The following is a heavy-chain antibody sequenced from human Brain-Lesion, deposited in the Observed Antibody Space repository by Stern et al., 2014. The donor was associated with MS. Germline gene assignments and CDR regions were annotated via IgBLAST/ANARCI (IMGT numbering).Heavy chain of an antibody. CDR1: GYSFTSHW. Sequence: EVQLLESGAEVKKPGESLKISCKGSGYSFTSHWIGWVRQMPGKGLEWMGIIYPGDSDTSYSPSFQSQVTISADKSISTAYLQRRSLKASDTAMYYCARRMTTVTPGFDPWGQGTLVTVSS. J-gene: IGHJ5*02. CDR2: IYPGDSDT. D-gene: IGHD4-17*01. V-gene: IGHV5-51*01. CDR3: ARRMTTVTPGFDP.